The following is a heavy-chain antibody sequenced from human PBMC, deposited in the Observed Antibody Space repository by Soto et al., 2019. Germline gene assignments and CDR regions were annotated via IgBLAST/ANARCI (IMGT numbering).Heavy chain of an antibody. J-gene: IGHJ5*02. CDR3: AKDHRHLRYCSGGSCHGWFDP. CDR2: ISYDGCNK. Sequence: QVQLVESGGGVVQPGRSLRLSCAASGFTFSSYGMHWVRQAPGKGLEWVAVISYDGCNKYYADSVKGRFTISRDNSKNTLYLQMNSLRAEDTAVYYCAKDHRHLRYCSGGSCHGWFDPWGQGTLVTVSS. CDR1: GFTFSSYG. V-gene: IGHV3-30*18. D-gene: IGHD2-15*01.